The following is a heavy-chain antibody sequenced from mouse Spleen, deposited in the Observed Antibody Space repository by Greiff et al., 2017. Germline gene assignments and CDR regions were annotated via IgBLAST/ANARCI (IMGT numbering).Heavy chain of an antibody. J-gene: IGHJ2*01. CDR2: IWSDGST. Sequence: QVQLKESGPELVKPGASVKISCKASGYAFSSSWMNWVKQRPGQGLEWLVVIWSDGSTTYNSALKSRLSISKDNSKSQVFLKMNSLQTDDTAMYYCARNDDRYDDVHFDYWGQGTTLTVSS. CDR3: ARNDDRYDDVHFDY. V-gene: IGHV2-6*02. CDR1: GYAFSSSW. D-gene: IGHD2-14*01.